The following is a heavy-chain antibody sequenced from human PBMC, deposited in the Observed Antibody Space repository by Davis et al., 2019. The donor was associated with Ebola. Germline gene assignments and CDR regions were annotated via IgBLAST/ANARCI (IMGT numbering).Heavy chain of an antibody. Sequence: GESLKISCAASGFTFSNYWMHWVRQAPGKGLVWVSRINRDESGTTYADSVKGRFTISRDNAKNTLYLQMNSLRAEDTAVYYCAKDSIDRDYYYYNGMDVWGQGTTVTVSS. CDR2: INRDESGT. D-gene: IGHD1-14*01. CDR3: AKDSIDRDYYYYNGMDV. CDR1: GFTFSNYW. J-gene: IGHJ6*02. V-gene: IGHV3-74*01.